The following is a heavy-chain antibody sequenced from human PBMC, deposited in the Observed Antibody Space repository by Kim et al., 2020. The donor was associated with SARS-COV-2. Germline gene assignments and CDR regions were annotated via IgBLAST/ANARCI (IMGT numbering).Heavy chain of an antibody. CDR1: GYTFTSYA. V-gene: IGHV1-3*01. D-gene: IGHD2-8*01. CDR2: INAGNGNT. CDR3: ARDNGVGWLRWGPHFDY. Sequence: ASVKVSCKASGYTFTSYAMHWVRQAPGQRLEWMGWINAGNGNTKYSQKFQGRVTITRDTSASTAYMELSSLRSEDTAVYYCARDNGVGWLRWGPHFDYWGQGTLVTVSS. J-gene: IGHJ4*02.